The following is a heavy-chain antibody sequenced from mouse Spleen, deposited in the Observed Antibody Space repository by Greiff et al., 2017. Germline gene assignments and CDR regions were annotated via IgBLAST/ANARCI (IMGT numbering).Heavy chain of an antibody. Sequence: EVQLVESGGGLVKPGGSLKLSCAASGFTFSSYAMSWVRQTPEKRLEWVAAINSNGGSTYYPDTVKDRFTISRDNAKNTLYLQMSSLRSEDTALYYCARQRGYFTTVVAKPYYFDYWGQGTTLTVSS. J-gene: IGHJ2*01. CDR1: GFTFSSYA. D-gene: IGHD1-1*01. CDR3: ARQRGYFTTVVAKPYYFDY. V-gene: IGHV5-6-2*01. CDR2: INSNGGST.